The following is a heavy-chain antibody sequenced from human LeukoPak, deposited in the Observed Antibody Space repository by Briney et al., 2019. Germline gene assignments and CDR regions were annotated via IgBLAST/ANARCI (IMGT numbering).Heavy chain of an antibody. CDR1: GFTFSSYE. CDR2: ISSSGSTI. J-gene: IGHJ4*02. CDR3: ARGGPAAGRFDY. Sequence: GGSLRLSCAASGFTFSSYEMNWVRQAPGKGLEWVSYISSSGSTIYYADSVKGRFTISRDNSKNTLYLQMNSLRAEDTAVYYCARGGPAAGRFDYWGQGTLVTVSS. V-gene: IGHV3-48*03. D-gene: IGHD6-13*01.